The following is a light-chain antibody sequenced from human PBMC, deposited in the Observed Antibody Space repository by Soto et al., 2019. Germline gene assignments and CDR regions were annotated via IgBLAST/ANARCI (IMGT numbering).Light chain of an antibody. CDR2: GAS. CDR3: QQYNNWPRA. Sequence: EIVMTQSPATLSVSPGERATLSCRASQSVSSNLAWYQQKPGQAPRLLIYGASTRATGIPARLSGSGSGTDVTLTISSLQSEDFAVYYCQQYNNWPRAFGQGTKVEIK. CDR1: QSVSSN. V-gene: IGKV3-15*01. J-gene: IGKJ1*01.